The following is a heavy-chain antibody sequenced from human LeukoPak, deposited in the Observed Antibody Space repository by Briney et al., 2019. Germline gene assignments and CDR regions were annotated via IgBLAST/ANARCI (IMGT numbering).Heavy chain of an antibody. Sequence: ASVKVSCKASGYTFTSYDIYWVRQATGQGLEWMGWMNPNSGNTGYAQKFQGRVTMTRNTSISTAYMELSSLRSEDTAVYYCARVHRTYYYYGMDVWGQGTTVTVSS. J-gene: IGHJ6*02. V-gene: IGHV1-8*01. CDR3: ARVHRTYYYYGMDV. CDR1: GYTFTSYD. CDR2: MNPNSGNT.